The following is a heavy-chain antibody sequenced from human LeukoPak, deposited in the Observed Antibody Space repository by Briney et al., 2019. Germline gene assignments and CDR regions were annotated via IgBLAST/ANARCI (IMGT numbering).Heavy chain of an antibody. V-gene: IGHV4-30-4*01. Sequence: SQTLSLTCTVSGGSISSGDYYWSWIRQPPGKGLEWIGYIYYSGSTYYNPSLKSRVTISVDTSKNHFSLKLSSVTAADTAVYYCARGRYSGSWYHDYWGQRTLVTVSS. CDR1: GGSISSGDYY. CDR2: IYYSGST. D-gene: IGHD6-13*01. J-gene: IGHJ4*02. CDR3: ARGRYSGSWYHDY.